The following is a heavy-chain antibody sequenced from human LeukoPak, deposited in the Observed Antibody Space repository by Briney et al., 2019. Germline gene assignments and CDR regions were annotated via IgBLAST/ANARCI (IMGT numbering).Heavy chain of an antibody. Sequence: GGSLRLSCAASGLTFSDYYMSWIRQAPGKGLEWVSYISSSGSTIYYADSVKGRFTISRDNAKNSLYLQMNSLRAEDTAVYYCASYGYSYGYVYFDYWGQGTLVTVSS. CDR1: GLTFSDYY. D-gene: IGHD5-18*01. CDR2: ISSSGSTI. J-gene: IGHJ4*02. V-gene: IGHV3-11*04. CDR3: ASYGYSYGYVYFDY.